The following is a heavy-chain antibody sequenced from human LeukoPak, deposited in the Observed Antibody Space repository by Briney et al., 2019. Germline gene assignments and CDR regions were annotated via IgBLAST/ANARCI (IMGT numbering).Heavy chain of an antibody. D-gene: IGHD3-3*01. CDR2: IYYSGST. CDR3: ARSAPDYDFWSGYQNYYYYYMDV. V-gene: IGHV4-59*01. J-gene: IGHJ6*03. Sequence: PSETLSLTCTVSGGSISSYSWIWIRQPPGKGLEYIGHIYYSGSTNYNPSLKSRVTISVDTSKNQFSLKLSSVTAADTAVYYCARSAPDYDFWSGYQNYYYYYMDVWGKGTTVTVSS. CDR1: GGSISSYS.